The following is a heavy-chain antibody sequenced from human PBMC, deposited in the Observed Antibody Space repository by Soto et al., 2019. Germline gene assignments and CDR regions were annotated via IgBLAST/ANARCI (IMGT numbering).Heavy chain of an antibody. CDR1: GGSFSGYY. J-gene: IGHJ5*02. CDR2: SNDSRST. D-gene: IGHD3-3*02. Sequence: ASETLSLTCAVYGGSFSGYYWSWIRQPPGKGLEWIGESNDSRSTNYNPSLKSRVTISVDTSKNQVFLRLSSVTAADTAVYYCARGRHFRSDYYNWFDPWGQGTLVTVSS. CDR3: ARGRHFRSDYYNWFDP. V-gene: IGHV4-34*01.